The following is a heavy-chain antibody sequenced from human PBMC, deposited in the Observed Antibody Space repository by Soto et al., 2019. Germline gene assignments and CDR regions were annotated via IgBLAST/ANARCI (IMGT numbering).Heavy chain of an antibody. V-gene: IGHV1-69*01. CDR1: GGTFSSYA. J-gene: IGHJ4*02. D-gene: IGHD3-22*01. CDR2: IIPIFGTA. Sequence: QVQLVQSGAEVKKPGSSVKVSCKASGGTFSSYAISWVRQAPGQGLEWMGGIIPIFGTANYAQKFQGRVTITGDESKITAYMELSSVRSEDTAVYYCARGYYDSSGYTDYWGQGTLVTVSS. CDR3: ARGYYDSSGYTDY.